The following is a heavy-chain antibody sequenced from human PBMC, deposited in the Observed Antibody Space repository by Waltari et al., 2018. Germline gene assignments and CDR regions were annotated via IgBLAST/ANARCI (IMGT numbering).Heavy chain of an antibody. CDR2: FSGSGVRT. CDR1: GFTFSRYA. V-gene: IGHV3-23*01. Sequence: EVQLLESGGGLVQPGGSLRLSCAASGFTFSRYAMSWVRQAPGKGLEWVSAFSGSGVRTAYADTVKGRFPISRDTSTNTLHLQRNSLRAADTAVYYCALCPSSYRYGSGTYLAGGWFDPWGQVTLVTVSS. J-gene: IGHJ5*02. CDR3: ALCPSSYRYGSGTYLAGGWFDP. D-gene: IGHD3-10*01.